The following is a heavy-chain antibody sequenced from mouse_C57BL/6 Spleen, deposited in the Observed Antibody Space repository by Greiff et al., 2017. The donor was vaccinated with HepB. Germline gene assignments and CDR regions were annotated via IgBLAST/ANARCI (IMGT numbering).Heavy chain of an antibody. V-gene: IGHV2-9-1*01. CDR1: GFSLTSYA. CDR2: IWTGGGT. J-gene: IGHJ4*01. D-gene: IGHD1-1*01. CDR3: ARISGSSYDLYYAMDD. Sequence: VKLMESGPGLVAPSQSLSITCTVSGFSLTSYAISWVRQPPGKGLEWLGVIWTGGGTNYNSALKSRLSISKDNSKSQVFLKMNSLQTDDTARYYCARISGSSYDLYYAMDDWGQGTSVTVSS.